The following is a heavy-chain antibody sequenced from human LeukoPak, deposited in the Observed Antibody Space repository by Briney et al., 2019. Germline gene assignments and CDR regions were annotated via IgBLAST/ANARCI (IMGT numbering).Heavy chain of an antibody. J-gene: IGHJ4*02. V-gene: IGHV3-33*01. Sequence: PGGSLRLSCAASGFSFSRYGMHWVRQAPGKGLEWVVVIWSDGSNDYYAASVRGRFTISRDNPRNTVYLQMNSLRAEDTALYYCARDMGSSWFGPLDYWGQGTLVTVSS. D-gene: IGHD6-13*01. CDR2: IWSDGSND. CDR1: GFSFSRYG. CDR3: ARDMGSSWFGPLDY.